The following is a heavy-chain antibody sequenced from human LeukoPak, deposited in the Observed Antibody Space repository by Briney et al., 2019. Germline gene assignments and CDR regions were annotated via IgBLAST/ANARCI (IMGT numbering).Heavy chain of an antibody. CDR3: AVGSAMVRFYY. V-gene: IGHV1-18*01. D-gene: IGHD5-18*01. Sequence: GASVKVSCKASRYTFISYGISWVRQAPAQELEWMGCISAYNGNTNYAQKLQGRVTMTTDTSTSTAYMELRSLRSDDPAVYYCAVGSAMVRFYYCGERALVTVSP. J-gene: IGHJ4*02. CDR2: ISAYNGNT. CDR1: RYTFISYG.